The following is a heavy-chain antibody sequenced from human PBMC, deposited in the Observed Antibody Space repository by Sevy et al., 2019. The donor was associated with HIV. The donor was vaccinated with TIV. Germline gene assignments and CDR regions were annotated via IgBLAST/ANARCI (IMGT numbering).Heavy chain of an antibody. J-gene: IGHJ4*02. D-gene: IGHD2-21*02. V-gene: IGHV1-46*01. CDR2: INPNGGST. CDR1: GYTFINYE. CDR3: ARATSCGGDCYYFDS. Sequence: ASVKVSCQAPGYTFINYEIHWVRQAPGQGLEWMGIINPNGGSTGYAQNFQGRVTMTRDTSSSTVYMELSSLRSDDTAVYYCARATSCGGDCYYFDSWGQGTLVTVSS.